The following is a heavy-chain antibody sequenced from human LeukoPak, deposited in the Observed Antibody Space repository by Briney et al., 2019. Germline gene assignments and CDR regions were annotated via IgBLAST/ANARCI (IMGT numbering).Heavy chain of an antibody. J-gene: IGHJ3*02. Sequence: PWETLSLTCAVSGYSISSGYYWGWIRQPPGKGLECIGRMDQGERTYYNPSLKSRVTISVDTSRNQFSLKLSSVTDADTAVYFCARIMTTVSDDAFDIWGQGTMVTVSS. CDR2: MDQGERT. CDR1: GYSISSGYY. CDR3: ARIMTTVSDDAFDI. V-gene: IGHV4-38-2*01. D-gene: IGHD4-17*01.